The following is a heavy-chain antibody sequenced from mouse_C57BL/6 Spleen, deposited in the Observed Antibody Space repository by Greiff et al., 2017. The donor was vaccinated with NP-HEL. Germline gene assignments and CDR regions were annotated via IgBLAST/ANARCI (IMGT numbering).Heavy chain of an antibody. CDR2: ISNGGGST. J-gene: IGHJ3*01. D-gene: IGHD1-1*01. V-gene: IGHV5-12*01. Sequence: EVQGVESGGGLVQPGGSLKLSCAASGFTFSDYYMYWVRQTPEKRLEWVAYISNGGGSTYYPDTVKGRFTISRDNAKNTLYLQMSRLKSEDTAMYYCARNYGSSYGWFAYWGQGTLVTVSA. CDR1: GFTFSDYY. CDR3: ARNYGSSYGWFAY.